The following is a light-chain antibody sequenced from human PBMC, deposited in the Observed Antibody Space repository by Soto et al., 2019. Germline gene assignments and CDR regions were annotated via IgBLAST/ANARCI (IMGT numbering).Light chain of an antibody. Sequence: IVMTQSPATLSVSPGERATVTCRASQSVSGNLAWHQQRPGQAPRLLIYAASTRATGIPGRFSASGSGTEFPLTITGLQSEDVAVYFCQQYYNWPPTFGQGTKVEIK. CDR3: QQYYNWPPT. J-gene: IGKJ1*01. V-gene: IGKV3D-15*01. CDR2: AAS. CDR1: QSVSGN.